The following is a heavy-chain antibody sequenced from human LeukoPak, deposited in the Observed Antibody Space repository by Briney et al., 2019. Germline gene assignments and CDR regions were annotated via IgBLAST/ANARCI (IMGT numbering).Heavy chain of an antibody. CDR1: GYTFTGYY. Sequence: ASVKVSCKASGYTFTGYYMHWVRQAPGQGLEWMGWINPNSGGTNYAQKFQGRVTMTRDTSISTAYMELSSLRSEDTAVYYCATPPGLYCSSTSCPFDPWGQGTLVTVSS. D-gene: IGHD2-2*01. CDR2: INPNSGGT. V-gene: IGHV1-2*02. J-gene: IGHJ5*02. CDR3: ATPPGLYCSSTSCPFDP.